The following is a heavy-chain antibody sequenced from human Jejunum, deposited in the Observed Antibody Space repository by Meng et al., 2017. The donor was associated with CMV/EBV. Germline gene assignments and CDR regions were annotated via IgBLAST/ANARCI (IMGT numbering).Heavy chain of an antibody. Sequence: AMSWVRQAPGKGLEWVSAISGRGGSKYYAASVKGRFTISRDNSKNTLYLQMNSLRAEDTAVYYCANGADLYYYDSSGYASDIFDYWGQGTLVTVSS. CDR3: ANGADLYYYDSSGYASDIFDY. V-gene: IGHV3-23*01. CDR1: A. J-gene: IGHJ4*02. CDR2: ISGRGGSK. D-gene: IGHD3-22*01.